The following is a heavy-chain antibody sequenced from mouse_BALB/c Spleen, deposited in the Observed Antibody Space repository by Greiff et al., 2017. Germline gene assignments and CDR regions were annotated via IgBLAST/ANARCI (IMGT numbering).Heavy chain of an antibody. CDR1: GFTFSSYA. CDR3: AIGYYYGSSDYIDY. J-gene: IGHJ2*01. D-gene: IGHD1-1*01. Sequence: EVQLQESGGGLVKPGGSLKLSCAASGFTFSSYAMSWVRQTPEKRLEWVASISSGGSTYYPDSVKGRFTISRDNARNILYLQMSSLRSEDTAMYYCAIGYYYGSSDYIDYWGQGTTLTVSS. CDR2: ISSGGST. V-gene: IGHV5-6-5*01.